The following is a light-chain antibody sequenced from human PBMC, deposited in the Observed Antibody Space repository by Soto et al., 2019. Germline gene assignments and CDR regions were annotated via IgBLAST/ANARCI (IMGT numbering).Light chain of an antibody. CDR1: RSNIAGNA. Sequence: QSVLSQPPSASGTTGQRVTISCSGTRSNIAGNAVNWYQQLPGTAPKLLIFSDSQRPSGVPDRFSASKYGTSASLTVSGLQAEDEADYYCSSYAASNNFVFGTGTKVTVL. J-gene: IGLJ1*01. V-gene: IGLV1-44*01. CDR2: SDS. CDR3: SSYAASNNFV.